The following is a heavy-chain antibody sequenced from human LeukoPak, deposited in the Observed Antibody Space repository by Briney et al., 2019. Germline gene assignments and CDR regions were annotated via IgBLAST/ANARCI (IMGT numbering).Heavy chain of an antibody. D-gene: IGHD6-13*01. J-gene: IGHJ3*02. Sequence: GSLRLSCAASGFTFSSYEMNWVRQAPGKGLEWVSYISSSGSTIYYADSVKGRFTISRDNSKNTLYLQMNSLRAEDTAVYYCAKELSSSWYARWAFDIWGQGAMVTVSS. CDR2: ISSSGSTI. CDR3: AKELSSSWYARWAFDI. V-gene: IGHV3-48*03. CDR1: GFTFSSYE.